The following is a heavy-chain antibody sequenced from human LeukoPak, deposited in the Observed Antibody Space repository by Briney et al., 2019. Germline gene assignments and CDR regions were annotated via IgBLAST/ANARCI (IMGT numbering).Heavy chain of an antibody. D-gene: IGHD6-19*01. CDR2: ISPSGST. V-gene: IGHV4-61*02. CDR1: GGSINGGNYY. J-gene: IGHJ6*03. Sequence: SETLSLTCTVSGGSINGGNYYWTWLRQPAGKGLEWIGRISPSGSTNYNPSLKSRVTISVDTSKNQFSLKLSSVTAADTAVYYCARTILYSSGWYFYYYYYMDVWGKGTTVTVSS. CDR3: ARTILYSSGWYFYYYYYMDV.